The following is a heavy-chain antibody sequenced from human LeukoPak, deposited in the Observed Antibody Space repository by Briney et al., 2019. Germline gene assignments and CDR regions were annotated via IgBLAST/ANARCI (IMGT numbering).Heavy chain of an antibody. V-gene: IGHV3-9*01. J-gene: IGHJ4*02. CDR3: VKDIRAYYYDTTGYYSEYFFDY. CDR2: ISWNSASL. D-gene: IGHD3-22*01. Sequence: GGSLRLSCVASGFNFDDYAIHWVRQAPGEGLEWVSGISWNSASLGYADSVKGRFTISRDNAKNSLYLQMNSLRTEDTALYYCVKDIRAYYYDTTGYYSEYFFDYWGQGTLVSVSS. CDR1: GFNFDDYA.